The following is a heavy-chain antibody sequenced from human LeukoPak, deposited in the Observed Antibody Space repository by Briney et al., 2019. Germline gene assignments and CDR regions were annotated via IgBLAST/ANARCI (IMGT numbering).Heavy chain of an antibody. Sequence: PSETLSLTCTVSGGSISSSSFYWGWIRQPPGKGLEWIGTIYYSGSTYYNPSLRSRVTISVDTSKNQFSLNLSSVTAADTAVYYCARHFCGGDCYSFCYYYYGMDVWGQGTTVTVSS. CDR3: ARHFCGGDCYSFCYYYYGMDV. CDR1: GGSISSSSFY. V-gene: IGHV4-39*01. J-gene: IGHJ6*02. CDR2: IYYSGST. D-gene: IGHD2-21*02.